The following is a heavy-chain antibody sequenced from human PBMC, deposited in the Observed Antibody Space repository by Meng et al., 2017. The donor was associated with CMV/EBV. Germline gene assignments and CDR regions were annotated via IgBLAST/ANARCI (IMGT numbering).Heavy chain of an antibody. J-gene: IGHJ3*02. CDR1: GFTFSSYG. CDR2: IWYDGSNK. CDR3: AKDPHRGVGAFMRMRMRNAFDI. V-gene: IGHV3-33*06. Sequence: GESLKISCAASGFTFSSYGMHWVRQAPGKGLEWVAVIWYDGSNKYYADSVKGRFIISRDNSKNTLYLQMNSLRAEDTAVYYCAKDPHRGVGAFMRMRMRNAFDIWGQGTMVTVSS. D-gene: IGHD1-26*01.